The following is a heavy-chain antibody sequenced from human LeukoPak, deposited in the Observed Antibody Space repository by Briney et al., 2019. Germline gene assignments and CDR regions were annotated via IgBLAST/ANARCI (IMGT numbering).Heavy chain of an antibody. CDR1: GYTFTSYG. V-gene: IGHV1-18*01. D-gene: IGHD3-22*01. CDR3: ARDLPQYYYDSSGYYQHDAFDI. J-gene: IGHJ3*02. Sequence: ASVKVPFKASGYTFTSYGISWVRQAPGQGLEWMGWISAYNRNTNYAQKLQGRVTMTTDTATSTAYMELRSLRSDDTAVYYCARDLPQYYYDSSGYYQHDAFDIWGQGTMVTVSS. CDR2: ISAYNRNT.